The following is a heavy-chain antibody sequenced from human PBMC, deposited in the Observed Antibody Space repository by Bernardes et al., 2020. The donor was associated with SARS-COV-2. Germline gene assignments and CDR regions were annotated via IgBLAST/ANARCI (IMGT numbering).Heavy chain of an antibody. Sequence: GGSLRLSCTNSGFSFSSYSMSWVRQAPGKGLEWVASISGSGASTEYADSVKGRFTISRDNSRNSLYLQMNSLRVEDTALYYCANWDYEGFLEWFLLYWGHGTLVTVSS. J-gene: IGHJ4*01. CDR3: ANWDYEGFLEWFLLY. CDR1: GFSFSSYS. V-gene: IGHV3-23*01. CDR2: ISGSGAST. D-gene: IGHD3-3*01.